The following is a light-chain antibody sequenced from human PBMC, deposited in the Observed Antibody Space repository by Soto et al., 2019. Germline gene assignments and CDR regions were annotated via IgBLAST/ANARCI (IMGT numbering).Light chain of an antibody. Sequence: EIVMTQSPATLSVSPGDRVTLSCRASQSVNTKLAWYQQKPGQAPTLLMSGASNRASGVPARFGGTGSGTDFTLTINSLESEDFAVYYCQQRNVWPPITFGQGTRLEIK. J-gene: IGKJ5*01. V-gene: IGKV3D-15*01. CDR2: GAS. CDR1: QSVNTK. CDR3: QQRNVWPPIT.